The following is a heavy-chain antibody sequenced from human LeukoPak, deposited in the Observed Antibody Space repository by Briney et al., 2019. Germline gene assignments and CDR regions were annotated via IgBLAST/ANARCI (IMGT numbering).Heavy chain of an antibody. CDR3: AKSHCSSTSCSLFDP. V-gene: IGHV3-9*01. Sequence: GRSLRLSCAPSGFTLDDYAMHWVRPAPGKGLEWVSGISWNSGSIGYADSVKGRFTISRDNAKNSLYLQMNSLRAEDTALYYCAKSHCSSTSCSLFDPWGQGTLVTVSS. CDR2: ISWNSGSI. D-gene: IGHD2-2*01. J-gene: IGHJ5*02. CDR1: GFTLDDYA.